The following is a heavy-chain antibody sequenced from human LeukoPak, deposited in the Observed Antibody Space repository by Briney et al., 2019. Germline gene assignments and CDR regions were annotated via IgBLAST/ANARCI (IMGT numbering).Heavy chain of an antibody. V-gene: IGHV1-46*01. D-gene: IGHD5-18*01. Sequence: ASVKVSCKASGYTFTNYHMNWVRQAPGQGLEWMGIINPSGGSTTNAQKFQGRVIMTRDMSTSTVYMELSSLRSEDTAVYYCARDDGYSRTPRYFDYWGQGTLVTVSS. J-gene: IGHJ4*02. CDR3: ARDDGYSRTPRYFDY. CDR2: INPSGGST. CDR1: GYTFTNYH.